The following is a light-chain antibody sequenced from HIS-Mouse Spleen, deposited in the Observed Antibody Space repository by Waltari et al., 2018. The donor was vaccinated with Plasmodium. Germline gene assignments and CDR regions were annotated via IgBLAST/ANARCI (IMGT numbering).Light chain of an antibody. CDR1: ALPKKS. Sequence: SYELTQQPSVSVSPGQTARITCSGAALPKKSAYWYQQKSGQAPVLVIYEDSKRPSGIPERFSGSSSGTMATLTISGAQVEDEADYYCYSTDSSGNHRVFGGGTKLTVL. V-gene: IGLV3-10*01. CDR2: EDS. CDR3: YSTDSSGNHRV. J-gene: IGLJ3*02.